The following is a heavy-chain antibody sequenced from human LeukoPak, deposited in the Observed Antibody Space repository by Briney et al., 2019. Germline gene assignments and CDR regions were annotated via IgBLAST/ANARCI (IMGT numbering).Heavy chain of an antibody. CDR1: GFIFRSYW. Sequence: PGRSLRLSCAASGFIFRSYWMSWVRQAPGKGLEWVANIKQDGSDKYYVDSVKGRFTISRDNAKNSLYLQMDSLRAEDTAVYYCASHDVLTGYPYFDYWGQGTLVTVSS. J-gene: IGHJ4*02. D-gene: IGHD3-9*01. CDR3: ASHDVLTGYPYFDY. CDR2: IKQDGSDK. V-gene: IGHV3-7*01.